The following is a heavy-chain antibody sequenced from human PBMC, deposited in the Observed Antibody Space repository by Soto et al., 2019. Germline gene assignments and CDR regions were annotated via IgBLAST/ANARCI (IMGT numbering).Heavy chain of an antibody. J-gene: IGHJ4*02. Sequence: ETLSLTYTVSGVTISRYYWSWIRQPPGKGLEWIGYIYYSGSTNYNPSLKSRVTISVDTSKNQFSLKMSSVTAADTAVYYCARRYGYIFDYWGQGTLGTGS. V-gene: IGHV4-59*08. CDR1: GVTISRYY. CDR2: IYYSGST. CDR3: ARRYGYIFDY. D-gene: IGHD1-1*01.